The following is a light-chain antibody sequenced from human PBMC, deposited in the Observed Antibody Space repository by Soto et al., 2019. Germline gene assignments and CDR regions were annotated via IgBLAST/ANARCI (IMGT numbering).Light chain of an antibody. J-gene: IGKJ5*01. CDR3: QQRSNWPPN. Sequence: EIVLTQSPGTLSLSPGERATLSCRASQSVSSSYLVWYQQKPGQAPRLLIYDASNRATGIPARFSGSGSGTDLTITISSLEPEDFEVYYCQQRSNWPPNFGQGTRLEIK. CDR2: DAS. CDR1: QSVSSSY. V-gene: IGKV3D-20*02.